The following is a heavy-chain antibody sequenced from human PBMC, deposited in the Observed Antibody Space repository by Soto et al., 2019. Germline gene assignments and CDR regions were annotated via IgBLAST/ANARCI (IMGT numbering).Heavy chain of an antibody. V-gene: IGHV3-48*01. CDR1: GFSFSVYT. CDR3: ARDLGWAFDY. J-gene: IGHJ4*02. D-gene: IGHD6-19*01. Sequence: LRLSCVTSGFSFSVYTMNWFRQAPGQALEWLSFISQTGDNTYYADSVKGRFTISRDNAKNSVFLELNNLRAEDTAVYYCARDLGWAFDYWGRGTLVTVSS. CDR2: ISQTGDNT.